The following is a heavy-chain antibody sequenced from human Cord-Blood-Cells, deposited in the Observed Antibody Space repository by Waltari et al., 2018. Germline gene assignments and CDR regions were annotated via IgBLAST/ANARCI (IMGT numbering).Heavy chain of an antibody. V-gene: IGHV3-74*01. CDR3: ARSIRLPTVTTYYYYYGMDV. D-gene: IGHD4-17*01. Sequence: EVQLVESGGGLVQPGGSLRLSCAASGFTFRSYWMHWVRQAPGKGLVWVSRINSDGSSTSYADSVKGRFTISRDNAKNTLYLQMNSLRAEDTAVYYCARSIRLPTVTTYYYYYGMDVWGQGTTVTVSS. J-gene: IGHJ6*02. CDR1: GFTFRSYW. CDR2: INSDGSST.